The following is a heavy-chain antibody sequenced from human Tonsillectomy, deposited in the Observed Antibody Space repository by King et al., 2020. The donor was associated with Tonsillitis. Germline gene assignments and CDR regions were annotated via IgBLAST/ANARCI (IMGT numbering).Heavy chain of an antibody. D-gene: IGHD4-17*01. V-gene: IGHV3-7*01. CDR2: IKQDGSEK. J-gene: IGHJ4*02. CDR1: GFTFSSYR. CDR3: AREDYGDYLDY. Sequence: VQLVESGGGLVQPGGSLRLSCAASGFTFSSYRMSWVRQAPGKGLEWVANIKQDGSEKYYVDSVKGRFTISRDNAKNSLYLQMNSLRAEDTAVYYCAREDYGDYLDYWGQGTLVTVSS.